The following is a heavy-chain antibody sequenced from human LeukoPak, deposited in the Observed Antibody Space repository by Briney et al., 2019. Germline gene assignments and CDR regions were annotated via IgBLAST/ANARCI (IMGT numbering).Heavy chain of an antibody. D-gene: IGHD6-6*01. V-gene: IGHV4-34*01. CDR3: ARRPWYYMDV. CDR2: INHSGST. Sequence: TGGSLRLSCAASGFTVSSNYKSWIRQPPGKGLEWIGEINHSGSTNYNPSLKSRVTISVDASKNQFSLKLSSVTAADTAVYYCARRPWYYMDVWGKGTTVTISS. J-gene: IGHJ6*03. CDR1: GFTVSSNY.